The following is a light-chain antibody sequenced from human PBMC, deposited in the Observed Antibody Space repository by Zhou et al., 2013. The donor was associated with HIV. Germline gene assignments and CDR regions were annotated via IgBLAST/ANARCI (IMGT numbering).Light chain of an antibody. CDR1: QAISFW. V-gene: IGKV1-5*03. CDR3: QKYDSAPSIT. Sequence: DIQMTQSPSTLSASVRDRVTITCRASQAISFWLAWYQQKPGKAPNLLIYKTSSLESGVPSRFSGSGSGTEFTLTINNLQPEDVATYYCQKYDSAPSITFGQGTRLEIK. J-gene: IGKJ5*01. CDR2: KTS.